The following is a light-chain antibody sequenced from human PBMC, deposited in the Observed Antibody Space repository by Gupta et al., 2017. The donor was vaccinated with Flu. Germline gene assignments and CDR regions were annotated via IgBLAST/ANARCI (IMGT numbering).Light chain of an antibody. CDR1: SSNVGSNA. Sequence: QSVLAQPPSASGTPGQRVTISCSGSSSNVGSNAVHWYQQVLGTAPNLLIYDNNKRPSGVPARFSGSKSGTSAALAISGLQSEEEANYYCAAWDDSLNGHYVFGTGTEVTVL. CDR3: AAWDDSLNGHYV. CDR2: DNN. V-gene: IGLV1-44*01. J-gene: IGLJ1*01.